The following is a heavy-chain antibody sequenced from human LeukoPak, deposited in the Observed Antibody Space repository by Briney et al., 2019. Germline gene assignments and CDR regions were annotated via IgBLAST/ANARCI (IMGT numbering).Heavy chain of an antibody. V-gene: IGHV4-59*12. CDR3: ARGGYSGYVNY. CDR1: GGSINSYY. CDR2: IYYSGST. J-gene: IGHJ4*02. Sequence: SETLSLTCTVSGGSINSYYWSWIRQPPGKGLEWIGYIYYSGSTNYNPSLKSRVTISVDTSKNQFSLKLSSVTAADTAVYYCARGGYSGYVNYWGQGTLVTVSS. D-gene: IGHD5-12*01.